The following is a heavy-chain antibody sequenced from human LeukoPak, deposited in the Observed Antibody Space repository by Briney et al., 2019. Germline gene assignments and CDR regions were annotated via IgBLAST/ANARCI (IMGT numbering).Heavy chain of an antibody. Sequence: TGGSLRLSCAASGFTFSDHYLDWVRQPPGKGLEWIGYVLNSGSTKYTPSLKSRVTMSVDTSKNEFSLNLSSVTAADTAVYYCAREVMYYYDSSGYSLFDSWGQAILVIVSS. CDR2: VLNSGST. D-gene: IGHD3-22*01. J-gene: IGHJ4*02. V-gene: IGHV4-59*11. CDR3: AREVMYYYDSSGYSLFDS. CDR1: GFTFSDHY.